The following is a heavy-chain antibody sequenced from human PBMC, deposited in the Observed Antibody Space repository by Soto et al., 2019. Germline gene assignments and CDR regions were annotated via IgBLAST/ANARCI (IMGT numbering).Heavy chain of an antibody. Sequence: PGWSLRLSCEGSGFTSSSYVMHWVRQAPGKGLEWVALISFDGSKKNYADSVEGRFTISRDNSKNMMYLQMNSLRPEDTAVYYCARGVFYYYGSSGYSPDYWGQGTLVTVSS. CDR3: ARGVFYYYGSSGYSPDY. V-gene: IGHV3-30-3*01. D-gene: IGHD3-22*01. CDR2: ISFDGSKK. CDR1: GFTSSSYV. J-gene: IGHJ4*02.